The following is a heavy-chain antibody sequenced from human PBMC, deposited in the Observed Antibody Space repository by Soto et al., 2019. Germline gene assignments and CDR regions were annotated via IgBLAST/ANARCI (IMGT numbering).Heavy chain of an antibody. V-gene: IGHV5-51*01. D-gene: IGHD2-8*02. CDR3: ARSTERGDFDY. J-gene: IGHJ4*02. CDR2: IYPGDSDT. Sequence: PGESLKISCQGSGYSFTDYWIGWLRQMPGKGLEWLGFIYPGDSDTTYSPSFQGQVKISADKSINTAYLQWSSLKASDTAMYYCARSTERGDFDYWGQGTLVTVSS. CDR1: GYSFTDYW.